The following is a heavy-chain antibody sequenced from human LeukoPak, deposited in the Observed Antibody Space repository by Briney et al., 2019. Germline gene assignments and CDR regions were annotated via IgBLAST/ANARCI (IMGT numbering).Heavy chain of an antibody. CDR2: ISYDGSNK. D-gene: IGHD5-18*01. V-gene: IGHV3-30*18. Sequence: GGSLRLSCAASGFTFGTYGMHWVRQAPGKGLEWVAVISYDGSNKYYADSVKGRFTISRDNSMNTLYLQMSSLRVEDTAIYYCAKAGASHTAMDFLFDYWGQGTLVTVSS. CDR1: GFTFGTYG. CDR3: AKAGASHTAMDFLFDY. J-gene: IGHJ4*02.